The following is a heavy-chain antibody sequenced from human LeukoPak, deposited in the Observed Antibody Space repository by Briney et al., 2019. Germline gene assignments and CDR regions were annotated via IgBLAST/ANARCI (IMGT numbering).Heavy chain of an antibody. V-gene: IGHV4-31*03. Sequence: SQTLSLTCTFSGGSINSGGFYWSWIRQHPGKGLEWIGYIYSSGSTYYNPSLKNRITISEDSSENQFSLKLTSVTAADTAVYYCARTPPRSYYYDSVGSYFDFWGQGTLVTVSS. J-gene: IGHJ4*02. D-gene: IGHD3-22*01. CDR2: IYSSGST. CDR3: ARTPPRSYYYDSVGSYFDF. CDR1: GGSINSGGFY.